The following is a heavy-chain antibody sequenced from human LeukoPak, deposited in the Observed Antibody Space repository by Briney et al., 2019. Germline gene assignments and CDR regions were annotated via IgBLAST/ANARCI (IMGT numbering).Heavy chain of an antibody. V-gene: IGHV4-59*02. CDR3: GRNLGSGSDH. CDR1: GASVSSDY. D-gene: IGHD3-10*01. CDR2: THYRGDI. J-gene: IGHJ4*02. Sequence: SETLSLTCSVSGASVSSDYWNWIRQSPGRGLEWIGYTHYRGDINYNPSLKSRLTMSVDASSNQVSLKLSSVTAADAAVYYCGRNLGSGSDHWGQGTLVNVSS.